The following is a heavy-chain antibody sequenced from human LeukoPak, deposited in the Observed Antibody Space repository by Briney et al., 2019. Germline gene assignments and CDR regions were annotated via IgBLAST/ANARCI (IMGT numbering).Heavy chain of an antibody. CDR3: ATGDLYSGSYGY. J-gene: IGHJ4*02. D-gene: IGHD1-26*01. V-gene: IGHV1-8*01. Sequence: ASVKVSCKASGYTFTSYDINWVRQATGRGLEWMGWMNPNSGNTGYAQKFQGRVTMTRNTSMSTAYMELSSLRSEDTAVYYCATGDLYSGSYGYWGQGTLVTVSS. CDR2: MNPNSGNT. CDR1: GYTFTSYD.